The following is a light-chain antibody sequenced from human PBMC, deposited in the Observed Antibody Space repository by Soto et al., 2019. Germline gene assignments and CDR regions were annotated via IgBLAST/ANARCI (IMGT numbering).Light chain of an antibody. CDR2: DVS. CDR3: NLYPSSRTVA. CDR1: SSDVGGYNY. J-gene: IGLJ2*01. Sequence: QSALTQPASVSGSPGQSVTISCTGTSSDVGGYNYVSWYQQHPGKAPKLMIYDVSNRYSGVSHRFSGSKSGNTASLNIHGPKADDEADYYCNLYPSSRTVALAGGTKLTV. V-gene: IGLV2-14*01.